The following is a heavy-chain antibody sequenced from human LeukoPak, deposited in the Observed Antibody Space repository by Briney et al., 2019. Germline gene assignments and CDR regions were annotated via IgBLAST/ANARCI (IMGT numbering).Heavy chain of an antibody. Sequence: SVKVSCKASGFTFTSSAMQWMRQARGQRLEWIGWIVVGSGNTNYAQKFQERVTITRDMSTSTAYMELSSLRSEDTAVYYCAADSIAASQVDWGQGTLVTVSS. CDR1: GFTFTSSA. J-gene: IGHJ4*02. V-gene: IGHV1-58*02. CDR2: IVVGSGNT. CDR3: AADSIAASQVD. D-gene: IGHD5-12*01.